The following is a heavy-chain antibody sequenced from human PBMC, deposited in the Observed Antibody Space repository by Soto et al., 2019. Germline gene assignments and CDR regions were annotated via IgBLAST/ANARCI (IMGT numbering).Heavy chain of an antibody. V-gene: IGHV1-69*02. CDR1: GGTFSSYT. CDR3: ARGVEDNYDILTAYDWGNLDY. Sequence: SVKVSCKASGGTFSSYTISWVRQAPGQGLEWMGRIIPIRGIANYAQKFQGRVTITAGKSTSTAYMEVSSLRSEDTAVYYCARGVEDNYDILTAYDWGNLDYWGQGTLVTVSS. J-gene: IGHJ4*02. D-gene: IGHD3-9*01. CDR2: IIPIRGIA.